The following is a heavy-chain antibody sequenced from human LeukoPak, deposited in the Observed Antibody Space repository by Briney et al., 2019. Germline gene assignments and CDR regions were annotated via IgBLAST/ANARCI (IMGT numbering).Heavy chain of an antibody. CDR3: AKDGGEYYDILTGYYPRLYYMDV. V-gene: IGHV3-21*04. Sequence: GGSLRLSCAASGFTFTTYSLNWVRQAPGKGLEGVSSITISSASMYYADSVKGRFTISRDNSKNTLYLQMNSLRAEDTAVYYCAKDGGEYYDILTGYYPRLYYMDVWGKGTTVTISS. J-gene: IGHJ6*03. D-gene: IGHD3-9*01. CDR2: ITISSASM. CDR1: GFTFTTYS.